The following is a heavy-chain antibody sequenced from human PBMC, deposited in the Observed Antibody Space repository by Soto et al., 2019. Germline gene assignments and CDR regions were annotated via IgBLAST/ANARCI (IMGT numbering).Heavy chain of an antibody. J-gene: IGHJ4*02. CDR3: VRADHYGPRFDQ. CDR2: IRQDGGEI. V-gene: IGHV3-7*01. CDR1: GFTFTEYY. D-gene: IGHD4-17*01. Sequence: EVQLVESGGALVQPGGSLRLSCTVSGFTFTEYYMNWVRQAPGKGLEWVANIRQDGGEIYYVDSVRGRFTISRDNVKNSVYLQMDSLRVEDTALYYCVRADHYGPRFDQWGQGTLVTVSS.